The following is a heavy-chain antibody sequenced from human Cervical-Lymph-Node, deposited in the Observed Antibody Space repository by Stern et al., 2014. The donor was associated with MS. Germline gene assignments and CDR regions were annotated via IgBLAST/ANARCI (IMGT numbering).Heavy chain of an antibody. CDR2: IHYSGTT. CDR3: SRDADAYSLVFGY. D-gene: IGHD5-24*01. J-gene: IGHJ4*02. Sequence: QLQLQESGPGLVKPSQTLSLTCAVSGCSISSGEYYWSWIRQSPGKGLEWIGYIHYSGTTYYNPSLKSRVTISVDTSKNQFSLKLSSVTAADTAVYYCSRDADAYSLVFGYWGRGTLVTVSS. CDR1: GCSISSGEYY. V-gene: IGHV4-30-4*01.